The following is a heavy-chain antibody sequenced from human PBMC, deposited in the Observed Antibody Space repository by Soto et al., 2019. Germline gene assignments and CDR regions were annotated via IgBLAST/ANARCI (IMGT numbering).Heavy chain of an antibody. V-gene: IGHV3-21*01. CDR2: ISSSSSYI. Sequence: HGWSLRLSCAASGFTFSSYSMNWVRQAPGKGLEWVSSISSSSSYIYYADSVKGRLTISRDNAKNSLYLQMNSLRAEDTAVYYCAREPVLEGTAMVTSAYYFDYWGQGTLVTVSS. D-gene: IGHD5-18*01. J-gene: IGHJ4*02. CDR3: AREPVLEGTAMVTSAYYFDY. CDR1: GFTFSSYS.